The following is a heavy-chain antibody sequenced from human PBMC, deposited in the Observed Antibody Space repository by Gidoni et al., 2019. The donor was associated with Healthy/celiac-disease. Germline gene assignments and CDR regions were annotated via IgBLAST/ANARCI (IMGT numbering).Heavy chain of an antibody. CDR3: ARGPYQPLLYPYYYYMDV. Sequence: QVQLQQWGAGLLKPSEPLSLTCAVYGGSFRGYYWSWIRQPPGKGLEWIGEINHSGSTNYNPSLKSRVTISVDTSKNQFSLKLSSVTAADTAVYYCARGPYQPLLYPYYYYMDVWGKGTTVTVSS. CDR1: GGSFRGYY. D-gene: IGHD2-2*02. V-gene: IGHV4-34*01. J-gene: IGHJ6*03. CDR2: INHSGST.